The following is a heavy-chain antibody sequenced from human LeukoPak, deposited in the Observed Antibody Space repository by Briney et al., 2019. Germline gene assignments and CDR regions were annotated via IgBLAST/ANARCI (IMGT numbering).Heavy chain of an antibody. D-gene: IGHD1-7*01. CDR3: ASRELPRTSKYYYYYMDV. CDR1: GYTFTSYG. J-gene: IGHJ6*03. Sequence: ASVKVSCKASGYTFTSYGISWVRQAPGQGLEWMGGIIPIFGTANYAQKFQGRVTITADKSTSTAYMELSSLRSEDTAVYYCASRELPRTSKYYYYYMDVWGKGTTVTVSS. V-gene: IGHV1-69*06. CDR2: IIPIFGTA.